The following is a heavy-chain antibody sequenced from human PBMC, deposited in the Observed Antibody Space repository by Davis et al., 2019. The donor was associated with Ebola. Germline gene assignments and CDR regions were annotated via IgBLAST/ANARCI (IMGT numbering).Heavy chain of an antibody. V-gene: IGHV1-2*04. CDR3: ARFVGRGLYWFDP. Sequence: ASVKVSCKASGYTFTGYYMHWVRQAPGQGLEWMGWINPNSGGTNYAQKFQGWVTMTRDTSISTAYMELSRLRSDDTAVYCCARFVGRGLYWFDPWGQGTLVTVSS. CDR1: GYTFTGYY. CDR2: INPNSGGT. J-gene: IGHJ5*02. D-gene: IGHD1-26*01.